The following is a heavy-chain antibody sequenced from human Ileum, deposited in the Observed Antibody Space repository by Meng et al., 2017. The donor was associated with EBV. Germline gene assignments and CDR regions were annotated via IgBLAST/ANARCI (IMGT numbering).Heavy chain of an antibody. CDR2: ISAYNGNT. D-gene: IGHD1-26*01. J-gene: IGHJ4*02. CDR1: GYTFSNYG. V-gene: IGHV1-18*01. CDR3: ARAGNGGSYYFTY. Sequence: QIPVVQSGARVKKPGDSVKVSCKASGYTFSNYGISWLRQAPGQGLEWMGWISAYNGNTNYAQNLQGRVTMTTDTSTGTAYMEVRSLRSDDTAVYYCARAGNGGSYYFTYWGQGTLVTVSS.